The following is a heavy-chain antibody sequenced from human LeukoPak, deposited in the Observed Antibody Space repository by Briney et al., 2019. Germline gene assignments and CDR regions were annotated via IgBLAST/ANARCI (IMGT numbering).Heavy chain of an antibody. CDR2: IIPIFGTA. CDR1: GGTFISYA. CDR3: VREGYCSSTSCLYYYYGMDV. V-gene: IGHV1-69*13. Sequence: SVKVSCKASGGTFISYAISWVRQAPGQGLEWMGGIIPIFGTANYAQKFQGRVTITADESTSTAYMELSSLRSEDTAVYYCVREGYCSSTSCLYYYYGMDVWGQGTTVTVSS. D-gene: IGHD2-2*01. J-gene: IGHJ6*02.